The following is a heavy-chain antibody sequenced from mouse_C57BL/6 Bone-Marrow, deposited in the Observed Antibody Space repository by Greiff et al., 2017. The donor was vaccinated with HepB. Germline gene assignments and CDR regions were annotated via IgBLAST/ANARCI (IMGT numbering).Heavy chain of an antibody. J-gene: IGHJ1*03. CDR1: GFTFSDYY. V-gene: IGHV5-16*01. Sequence: VQLMESEGGLVQPGSSMKLSCTASGFTFSDYYMAWVRQVPEKGLEWVAKINYDGSRTYYLDSLKSRFIISRDNAKNIRYLQMGSLKSEDTATYYCARDEGTGTGGYWYFDVWGTGTTVTVSS. D-gene: IGHD4-1*01. CDR2: INYDGSRT. CDR3: ARDEGTGTGGYWYFDV.